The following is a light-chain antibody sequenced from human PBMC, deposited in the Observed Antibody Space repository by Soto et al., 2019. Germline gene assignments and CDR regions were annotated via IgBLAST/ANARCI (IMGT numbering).Light chain of an antibody. CDR3: QQYGSSPPYT. J-gene: IGKJ2*01. Sequence: EIVLTQSPGTLSLSPGERATLSCRASQSVSSSYLAWYQQKPGQAPRLLIYGASSRATGNPDRFSGSGSGTDFTLTISRLEPEDFAVYYWQQYGSSPPYTFGQGTKLEIK. CDR2: GAS. V-gene: IGKV3-20*01. CDR1: QSVSSSY.